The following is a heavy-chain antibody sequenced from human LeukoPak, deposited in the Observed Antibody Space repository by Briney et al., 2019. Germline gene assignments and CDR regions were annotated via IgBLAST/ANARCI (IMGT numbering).Heavy chain of an antibody. J-gene: IGHJ3*02. Sequence: PGGSLRLSCAASGFTVSSNYMSWVRQAPGKGLEWVSVIYSGGTTYYADSVKGRFTISRDNSKNTLYLQMNGLRAEDTAVYYCATHLLRFYAFDIWGQGTMVTVSS. CDR2: IYSGGTT. CDR1: GFTVSSNY. CDR3: ATHLLRFYAFDI. D-gene: IGHD3-3*01. V-gene: IGHV3-53*01.